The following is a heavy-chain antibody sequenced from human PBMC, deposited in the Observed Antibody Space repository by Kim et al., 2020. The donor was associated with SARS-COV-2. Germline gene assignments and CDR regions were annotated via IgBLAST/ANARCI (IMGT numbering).Heavy chain of an antibody. CDR1: GGSISSSNW. Sequence: SETLSLTCAVSGGSISSSNWWCWVRQPPGKGLEWIGEIYHSGSTNYNPSLKSRVTISVAKSKNQFSLKLSSVTAADTAVYYCARLEWELLPGYFDYWGQGTLVTVSS. V-gene: IGHV4-4*02. J-gene: IGHJ4*02. CDR2: IYHSGST. D-gene: IGHD1-26*01. CDR3: ARLEWELLPGYFDY.